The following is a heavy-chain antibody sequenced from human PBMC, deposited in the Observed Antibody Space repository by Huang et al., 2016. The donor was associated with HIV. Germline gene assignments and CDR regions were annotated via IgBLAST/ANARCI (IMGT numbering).Heavy chain of an antibody. Sequence: QLQLQESGPGLVKPSETLSLTCTVSGGSIRSDNYYWGWVRQPPGKGLEWIGSIYYSGGTYYNPSLKSRVTITVDTSKNQFSLKMRSVTAAETAVYYCARLPGSITMIRGVITDPYWGQGTLVTVSS. V-gene: IGHV4-39*01. CDR2: IYYSGGT. CDR1: GGSIRSDNYY. D-gene: IGHD3-10*01. CDR3: ARLPGSITMIRGVITDPY. J-gene: IGHJ4*02.